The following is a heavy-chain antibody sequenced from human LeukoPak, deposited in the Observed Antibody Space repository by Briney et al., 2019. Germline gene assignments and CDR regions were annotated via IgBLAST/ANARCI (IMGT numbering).Heavy chain of an antibody. CDR3: AKDREQGYSYGFPFDY. D-gene: IGHD5-18*01. J-gene: IGHJ4*02. Sequence: PGGSLRLSCAASGFTFSSYAMSWVRQAPVKGLEWVSAISGSGGSTYYAGSVKGRFTISRDNSKNTLYLQMNGLRAEDTAVYYCAKDREQGYSYGFPFDYWGQGTLVTVSP. CDR2: ISGSGGST. CDR1: GFTFSSYA. V-gene: IGHV3-23*01.